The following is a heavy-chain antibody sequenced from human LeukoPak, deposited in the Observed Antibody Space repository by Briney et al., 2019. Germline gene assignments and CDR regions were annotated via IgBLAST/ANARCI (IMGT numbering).Heavy chain of an antibody. CDR1: NFDFFSYG. J-gene: IGHJ4*01. Sequence: GGSLRLSCVASNFDFFSYGMQWVRQAPGKGQVWVSRIFTDGSTTSYADSVKGRFTISRDNAKNTLYLEMKSLRVEDTAVYYCARELPREVTLDYWGQGTLVTVSP. D-gene: IGHD2-21*02. CDR2: IFTDGSTT. V-gene: IGHV3-74*01. CDR3: ARELPREVTLDY.